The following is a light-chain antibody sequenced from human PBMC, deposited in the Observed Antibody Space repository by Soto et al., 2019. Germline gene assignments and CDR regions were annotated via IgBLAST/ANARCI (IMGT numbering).Light chain of an antibody. V-gene: IGKV3-15*01. CDR1: QSISSN. J-gene: IGKJ5*01. CDR3: QQYNNWRQIT. Sequence: EIVMTQSPATLSVSPGERATLSCRASQSISSNLAWYQQKPGQAPRLLIYAASTRATGIPARFSGSGSGTEFTLTIRTLQSEDFAVYFCQQYNNWRQITCGQGRRLEI. CDR2: AAS.